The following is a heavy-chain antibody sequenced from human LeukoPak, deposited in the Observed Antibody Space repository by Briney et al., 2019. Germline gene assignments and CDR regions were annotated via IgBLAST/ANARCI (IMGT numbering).Heavy chain of an antibody. V-gene: IGHV5-51*01. D-gene: IGHD3-10*01. J-gene: IGHJ4*02. CDR3: ASFHISGKSYNGLHY. CDR2: IYPSDSDT. Sequence: GESLKISCKASGYIFTRNWIGWVRQLPGKGLEWMGIIYPSDSDTRYSPSFQGQVTISADKSINTVYLHWNSLKASDTAMYYCASFHISGKSYNGLHYWGQGTLVTVSS. CDR1: GYIFTRNW.